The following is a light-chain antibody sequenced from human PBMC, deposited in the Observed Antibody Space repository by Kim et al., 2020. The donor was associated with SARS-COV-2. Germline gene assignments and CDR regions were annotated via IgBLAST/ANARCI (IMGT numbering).Light chain of an antibody. Sequence: SASVGDRVTNTCRASQSISSWLAWYQQKPGKAPKLLIHKASSLESGVPSRFSGNGSGREFTLTISGLQPDDFATYYCLQYTTYWTFGQGTKVDIK. V-gene: IGKV1-5*03. CDR1: QSISSW. J-gene: IGKJ1*01. CDR3: LQYTTYWT. CDR2: KAS.